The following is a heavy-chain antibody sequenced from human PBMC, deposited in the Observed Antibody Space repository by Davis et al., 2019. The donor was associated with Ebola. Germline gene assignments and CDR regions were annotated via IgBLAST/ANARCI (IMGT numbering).Heavy chain of an antibody. Sequence: PGGSLRLSCKGSGYSFTSYWISWVRQMPGKGLEWMGRIDPSDSYTNYSPSFQGHVTISADKSISTAYLQWSSLKASDTAMYYCARHRLPVTAHNWFDPWGQGTLVTVSS. V-gene: IGHV5-10-1*01. CDR2: IDPSDSYT. D-gene: IGHD2-21*02. J-gene: IGHJ5*02. CDR1: GYSFTSYW. CDR3: ARHRLPVTAHNWFDP.